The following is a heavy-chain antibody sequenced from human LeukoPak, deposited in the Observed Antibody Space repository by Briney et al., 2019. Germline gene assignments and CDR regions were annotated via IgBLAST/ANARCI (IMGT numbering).Heavy chain of an antibody. CDR3: AKAVGVPAARGYFDY. V-gene: IGHV3-23*01. Sequence: GGSLRLSCAASGFTFSSYAMRWVRQAPGKGLEWVSAISGSGGSTYYADSVNGRFTISRDNSKNTLYLQMNSLRAEDTAVYYCAKAVGVPAARGYFDYWGQGTLVTVSS. CDR2: ISGSGGST. J-gene: IGHJ4*02. D-gene: IGHD2-2*01. CDR1: GFTFSSYA.